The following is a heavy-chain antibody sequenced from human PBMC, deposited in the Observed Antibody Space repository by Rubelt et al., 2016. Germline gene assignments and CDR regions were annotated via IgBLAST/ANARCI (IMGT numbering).Heavy chain of an antibody. D-gene: IGHD3-3*01. CDR1: GFSLSTSGMC. CDR3: ARTGGADFWSGYYPYFDY. V-gene: IGHV2-70*01. J-gene: IGHJ4*02. CDR2: IDWDDDK. Sequence: QVTLRESGPALVKPTQTLTLTCTFSGFSLSTSGMCVSWIRQPPGKALEWLALIDWDDDKYYSTSLKTRLTISKETSKNQVVLTMTNMDPVDTATYYCARTGGADFWSGYYPYFDYWGQGTLVTVSS.